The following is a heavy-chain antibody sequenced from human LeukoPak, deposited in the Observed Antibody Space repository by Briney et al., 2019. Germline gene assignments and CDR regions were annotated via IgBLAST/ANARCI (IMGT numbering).Heavy chain of an antibody. V-gene: IGHV1-2*06. CDR3: ARSLYYYDSSGYYYFDY. CDR1: GYTFTGYY. J-gene: IGHJ4*02. CDR2: INPNSGGT. D-gene: IGHD3-22*01. Sequence: ASVKVSCTASGYTFTGYYMHWVRQAPGQGLEWMGRINPNSGGTNYAQKFQGRVTMTRDTSISTAYMELSRLRSDDTAVYYCARSLYYYDSSGYYYFDYWGQGTLVTVSS.